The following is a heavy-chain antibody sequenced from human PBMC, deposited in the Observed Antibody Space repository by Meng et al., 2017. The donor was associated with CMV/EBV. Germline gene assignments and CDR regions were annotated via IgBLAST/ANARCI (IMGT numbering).Heavy chain of an antibody. D-gene: IGHD2-2*02. J-gene: IGHJ3*01. V-gene: IGHV3-20*04. CDR2: INWSGSGA. CDR1: GFSFNDHA. Sequence: GESLKISCVGSGFSFNDHAMISVRQPPGKGLEWVSGINWSGSGAGYADSVKGRFTISRNNARNSLSLEMNNLRVEDTALYYCVRGDMPAAVLGSFDLWGQGTMVTVSS. CDR3: VRGDMPAAVLGSFDL.